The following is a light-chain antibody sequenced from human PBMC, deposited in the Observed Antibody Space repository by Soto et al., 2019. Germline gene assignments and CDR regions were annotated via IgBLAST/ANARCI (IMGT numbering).Light chain of an antibody. CDR2: DVS. V-gene: IGLV2-11*01. CDR1: SSDVDAYNS. CDR3: CSYAGTYNVV. J-gene: IGLJ2*01. Sequence: QSALTQPRSVSGSPGQSVTISCTGTSSDVDAYNSVSWYQQHPGKAPKLMIYDVSKRPSGVPDRFSGSKSANTASLTISGLQAEDEADYSCCSYAGTYNVVFGGGTKLTVL.